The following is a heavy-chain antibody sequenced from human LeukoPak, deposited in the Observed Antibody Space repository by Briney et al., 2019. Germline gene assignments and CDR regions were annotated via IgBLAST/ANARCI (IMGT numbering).Heavy chain of an antibody. D-gene: IGHD3-22*01. CDR3: ARDYYDSSGQGFDP. CDR1: GGSISSSSYY. CDR2: IYYSGST. J-gene: IGHJ5*02. Sequence: PSETLSLTCTVSGGSISSSSYYWGWIRQPPGKGLEWIGSIYYSGSTYYNPSLKSRVTISVDTSKNQFSLKLSSVTAADTAVYYCARDYYDSSGQGFDPWGQGTLVTVSS. V-gene: IGHV4-39*07.